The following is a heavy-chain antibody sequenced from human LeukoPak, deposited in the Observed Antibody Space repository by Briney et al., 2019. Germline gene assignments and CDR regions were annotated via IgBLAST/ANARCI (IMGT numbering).Heavy chain of an antibody. V-gene: IGHV1-69*13. CDR1: GGIFSSYA. D-gene: IGHD3-22*01. CDR3: ARDFRNDYYDSSGYSG. Sequence: GASVKVSCKASGGIFSSYAISWVRQAPGQGLEWMGGIIPIFGTANYAQKFQGRVTITADESTSTAYMELSSLRSEDTAVYYCARDFRNDYYDSSGYSGWGQGTLVTVSS. CDR2: IIPIFGTA. J-gene: IGHJ4*02.